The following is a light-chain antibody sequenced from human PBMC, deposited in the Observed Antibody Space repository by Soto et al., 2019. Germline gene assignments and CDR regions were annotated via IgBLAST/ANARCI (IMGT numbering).Light chain of an antibody. V-gene: IGLV2-14*01. CDR2: EVN. CDR3: TSYTSSSTWV. J-gene: IGLJ3*02. Sequence: QSALTQPASVSGSPGQSITISCTGTSSDVGGYNYVSWYEQHPGKAPKLMIYEVNNRPSGVSNRFSGSKSGNTAFLTISGLQAEDEADYYCTSYTSSSTWVFGGGTKLTVL. CDR1: SSDVGGYNY.